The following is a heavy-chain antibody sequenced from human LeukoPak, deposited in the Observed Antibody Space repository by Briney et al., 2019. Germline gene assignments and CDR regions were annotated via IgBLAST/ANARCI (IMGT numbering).Heavy chain of an antibody. J-gene: IGHJ4*02. CDR3: ARRRRQSHHSRWYSPFFDY. D-gene: IGHD6-13*01. CDR2: INHSGST. Sequence: SETLSLTCAVYGGSFSGYYWSWIRQPPGKGLEWIGEINHSGSTNYNPSLKSRVTISVDTSKNQFSLKLSSVTAADTAVYYCARRRRQSHHSRWYSPFFDYWGQGTLVTVSS. V-gene: IGHV4-34*01. CDR1: GGSFSGYY.